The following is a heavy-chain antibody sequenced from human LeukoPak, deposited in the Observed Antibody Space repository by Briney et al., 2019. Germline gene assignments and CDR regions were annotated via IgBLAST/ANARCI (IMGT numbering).Heavy chain of an antibody. J-gene: IGHJ4*02. Sequence: SSETLSLTCTVSGGSISSYYWSWIRQPAEEGLEWIGRIYTSGSTNYNPSLKSRVTMSVDTSKNQFSLKPSSVTAADTAVYYCAREAVAGNDYWGQGTLVTVSS. CDR2: IYTSGST. CDR3: AREAVAGNDY. CDR1: GGSISSYY. D-gene: IGHD6-19*01. V-gene: IGHV4-4*07.